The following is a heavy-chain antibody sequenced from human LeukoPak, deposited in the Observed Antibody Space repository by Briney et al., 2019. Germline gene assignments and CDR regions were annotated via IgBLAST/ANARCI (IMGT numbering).Heavy chain of an antibody. CDR2: ISSSSSTI. D-gene: IGHD2-21*01. V-gene: IGHV3-48*04. CDR3: ASIRCGGDCYSNRGNY. J-gene: IGHJ4*02. CDR1: GFTFSSYS. Sequence: GGSLRLSCAASGFTFSSYSMNWVRQAPGKGLEWVSYISSSSSTIYYADSVKGRFTISRDNAKNSLYLQMNSLRAEDTAVYYCASIRCGGDCYSNRGNYWGQGTLVTVSS.